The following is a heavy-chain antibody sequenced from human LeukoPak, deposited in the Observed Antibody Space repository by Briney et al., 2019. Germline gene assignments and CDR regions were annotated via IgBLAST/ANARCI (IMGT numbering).Heavy chain of an antibody. Sequence: SVKVSRKASGGTFSSYAISWVRQAPGQGLEWMGRIIPIFGTANYAQKFQGRVTITTDESTSTAYMELSSLRSEDTAVYYCAISGLAQPVGLWDYWGQGTLVTVSS. CDR2: IIPIFGTA. CDR3: AISGLAQPVGLWDY. CDR1: GGTFSSYA. V-gene: IGHV1-69*05. J-gene: IGHJ4*02. D-gene: IGHD3/OR15-3a*01.